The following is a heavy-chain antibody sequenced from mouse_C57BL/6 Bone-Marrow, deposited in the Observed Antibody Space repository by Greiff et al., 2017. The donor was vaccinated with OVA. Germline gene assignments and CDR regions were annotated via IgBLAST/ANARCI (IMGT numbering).Heavy chain of an antibody. CDR2: ISDGGSYT. CDR1: GFTFSSYA. J-gene: IGHJ2*01. V-gene: IGHV5-4*01. Sequence: EVQLVESGGGLVKPGGSLKLSCAASGFTFSSYAMSWVRQTPEKRLEWVATISDGGSYTYYPDNVKGRFTISRDNAKNNLYLQMSHLKSEDTAMYYCARDKNPYYLDYWGQGTTLTVSS. CDR3: ARDKNPYYLDY.